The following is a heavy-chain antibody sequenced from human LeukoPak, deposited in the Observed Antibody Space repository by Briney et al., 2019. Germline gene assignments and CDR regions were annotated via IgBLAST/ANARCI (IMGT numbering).Heavy chain of an antibody. J-gene: IGHJ3*02. D-gene: IGHD3-22*01. V-gene: IGHV4-59*13. CDR1: GGSISSYY. CDR3: ARFTKYDGGGSYLDI. CDR2: IYSGGST. Sequence: SETLSLTCTVSGGSISSYYWSWIRQPPGKELEWIGHIYSGGSTTDNPSLKSRVTISVDTSKNQFSLRMNSVTAADTAVYYCARFTKYDGGGSYLDIWGQGTMVTVSS.